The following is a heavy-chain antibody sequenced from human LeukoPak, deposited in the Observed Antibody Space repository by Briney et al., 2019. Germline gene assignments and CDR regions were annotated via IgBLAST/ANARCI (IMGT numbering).Heavy chain of an antibody. V-gene: IGHV3-23*01. Sequence: GGTLRPSCVASGFTFSSHGMNWVRQAPGKGLEWGSGIIPSGHTTYYADSVRGRFTISRDNSRNTVYLQMNSLRAEDTAVYYCAKDDRWLQFCCWGQGTLVTVSA. CDR2: IIPSGHTT. CDR3: AKDDRWLQFCC. D-gene: IGHD5-24*01. CDR1: GFTFSSHG. J-gene: IGHJ4*02.